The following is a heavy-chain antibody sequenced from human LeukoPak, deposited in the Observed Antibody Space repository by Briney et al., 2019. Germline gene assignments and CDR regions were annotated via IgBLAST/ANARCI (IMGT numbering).Heavy chain of an antibody. J-gene: IGHJ3*02. CDR1: GGSISSYY. CDR2: IYHSGST. CDR3: ARTRPPNDAFDI. V-gene: IGHV4-59*12. Sequence: PSETLSLTCTVSGGSISSYYWSWIRQPPGKGLEWIGEIYHSGSTNYNPSLKSRVTISVDKSKNQFSLKLSSVTAGDTAVYYCARTRPPNDAFDIWGQGTMVTVSS.